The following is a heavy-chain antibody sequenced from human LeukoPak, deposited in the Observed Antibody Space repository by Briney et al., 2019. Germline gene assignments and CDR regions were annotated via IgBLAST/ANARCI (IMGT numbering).Heavy chain of an antibody. Sequence: GGSLRLSCAASGFTFSSYAMHWVRQAPGKGLEWVAVISCDGSNKYYADSVKGRFTISRDNSKNTLYLQMNSLRAEDTAVYYCADDYGDSRYFQHWGQGTLVTVSS. D-gene: IGHD4-17*01. J-gene: IGHJ1*01. CDR3: ADDYGDSRYFQH. CDR1: GFTFSSYA. CDR2: ISCDGSNK. V-gene: IGHV3-30*04.